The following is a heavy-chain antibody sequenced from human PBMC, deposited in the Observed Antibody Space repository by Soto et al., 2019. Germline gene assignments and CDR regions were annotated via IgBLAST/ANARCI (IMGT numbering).Heavy chain of an antibody. D-gene: IGHD1-26*01. CDR3: ARTLDEWELRPEGGLDY. V-gene: IGHV1-69*12. Sequence: QVQLVQSGAEVKKPGSSVKVSCKPFGGTFSSYAITWVRQAPGQGLEWMGGIIPIFGTPNYAQKFQGRVTITAXXSXSXAYMELSSLRSEDTAVYYCARTLDEWELRPEGGLDYWGQGTLVTVSS. CDR1: GGTFSSYA. J-gene: IGHJ4*02. CDR2: IIPIFGTP.